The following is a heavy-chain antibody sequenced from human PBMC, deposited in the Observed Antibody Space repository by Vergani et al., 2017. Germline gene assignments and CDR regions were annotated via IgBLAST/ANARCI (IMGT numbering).Heavy chain of an antibody. D-gene: IGHD3-3*01. V-gene: IGHV1-69*01. CDR1: GGTFSSYA. CDR2: IIPIFGTA. Sequence: QVQLVQSGAEVKKPGSSVKVSCKASGGTFSSYAISWVRQAPGQGLEWMGGIIPIFGTANYAQKFQGRVTFTADASTSTAYMELRSLRSEDTAVYCCATLNYDFCGRDSWFDPWGQGTLVTVSS. J-gene: IGHJ5*02. CDR3: ATLNYDFCGRDSWFDP.